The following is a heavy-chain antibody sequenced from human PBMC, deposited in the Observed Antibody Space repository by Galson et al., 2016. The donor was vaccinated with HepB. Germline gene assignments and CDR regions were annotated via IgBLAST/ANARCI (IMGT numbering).Heavy chain of an antibody. CDR1: GFTFSKYS. V-gene: IGHV3-21*01. J-gene: IGHJ2*01. Sequence: SLRLSCAASGFTFSKYSMNWVRQAPGKGLQWVSSISSSSNDIQYADSMKGRFPISRDNSKNSLYLQMFSLRADDTAVYYCTRDSTNFDLWGRGALVTVSS. CDR2: ISSSSNDI. CDR3: TRDSTNFDL.